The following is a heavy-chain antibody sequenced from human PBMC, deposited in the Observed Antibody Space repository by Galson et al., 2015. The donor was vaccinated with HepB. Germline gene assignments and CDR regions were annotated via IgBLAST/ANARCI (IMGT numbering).Heavy chain of an antibody. D-gene: IGHD6-19*01. V-gene: IGHV3-30-3*01. CDR3: ARVPSSGWHTFDY. Sequence: SLRLTCAASGSTLRSSAMHSVRQAPGKGLECAALRSNEGGNKYPADSVKGRFTISRDNSQNTQYVHMNSLRVEDTAIYYCARVPSSGWHTFDYWGQGTLVTVSS. CDR1: GSTLRSSA. J-gene: IGHJ4*02. CDR2: RSNEGGNK.